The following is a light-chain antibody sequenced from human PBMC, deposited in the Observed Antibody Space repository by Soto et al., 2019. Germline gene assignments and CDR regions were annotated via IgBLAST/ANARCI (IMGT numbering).Light chain of an antibody. Sequence: QSALTQPRSVSGSPGQSVTISCTGTSSDVGGYNFVSWYQQHPGKAPKVMIYDVSERPSGVPDRFSGSKSGNTASLTISGLQADDEADYYCCSYAGNSLVFGGGTKVTVL. CDR2: DVS. V-gene: IGLV2-11*01. CDR3: CSYAGNSLV. J-gene: IGLJ2*01. CDR1: SSDVGGYNF.